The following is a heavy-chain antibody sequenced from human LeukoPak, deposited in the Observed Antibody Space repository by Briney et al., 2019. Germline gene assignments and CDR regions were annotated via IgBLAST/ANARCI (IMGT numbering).Heavy chain of an antibody. V-gene: IGHV3-53*01. CDR1: GFTVSSNY. J-gene: IGHJ5*02. CDR2: IYSGGST. Sequence: SGGSLRLSCAASGFTVSSNYMSWVRQAPGKGLEWVPVIYSGGSTYYADSVKGRFTISRDNSKNTLYLQMNSLRAEDTAVYYCARDQHWGSRSSNWFDPWGQGTLVTVSS. D-gene: IGHD7-27*01. CDR3: ARDQHWGSRSSNWFDP.